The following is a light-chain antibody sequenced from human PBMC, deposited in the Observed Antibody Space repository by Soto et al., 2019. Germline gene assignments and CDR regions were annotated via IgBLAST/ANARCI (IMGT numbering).Light chain of an antibody. CDR3: QQSGSTLWT. CDR1: QSVSSTY. Sequence: EIVLTQSPGTLSLSPGERATLSCRASQSVSSTYLAWYQHKPGQAPRLLIYGASSRATGIPDRFSGSGSVADFTLTISRLEPEDFAVYSCQQSGSTLWTFGQGTKVEIK. CDR2: GAS. V-gene: IGKV3-20*01. J-gene: IGKJ1*01.